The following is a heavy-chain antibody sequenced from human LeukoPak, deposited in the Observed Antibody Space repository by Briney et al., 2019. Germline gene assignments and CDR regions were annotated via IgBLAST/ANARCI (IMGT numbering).Heavy chain of an antibody. CDR3: AREGEDGHYDILTGFYNY. CDR2: INHSGTST. CDR1: GGSFSDYH. V-gene: IGHV4-34*01. Sequence: KPSETLSLTCAVYGGSFSDYHWNWIRQPPGKGLEWIGEINHSGTSTNYNPSLKSRVTISVDTSKNQFSLKLRSVTAADTAVYYCAREGEDGHYDILTGFYNYWGQGTLVTVSS. D-gene: IGHD3-9*01. J-gene: IGHJ4*02.